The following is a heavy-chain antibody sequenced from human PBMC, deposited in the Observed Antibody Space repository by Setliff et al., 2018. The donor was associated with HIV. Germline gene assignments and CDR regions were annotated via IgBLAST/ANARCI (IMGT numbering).Heavy chain of an antibody. CDR2: IYASGSP. Sequence: SETLSLTCTVSGGSMNSGGYYWTWIRQHPGKGLEWIGYIYASGSPDYNPSLESRVTISSDTSKNQFSLKLKSVTGADTAVYYCARVFHSLPTGLNDPFDMWGQGTLVTVSS. D-gene: IGHD4-17*01. CDR3: ARVFHSLPTGLNDPFDM. V-gene: IGHV4-31*03. J-gene: IGHJ3*02. CDR1: GGSMNSGGYY.